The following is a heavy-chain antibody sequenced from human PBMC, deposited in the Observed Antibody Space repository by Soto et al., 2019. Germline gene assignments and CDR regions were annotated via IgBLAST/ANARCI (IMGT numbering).Heavy chain of an antibody. J-gene: IGHJ6*02. CDR2: ISYDGSNK. CDR1: GFTFSSYG. CDR3: AKNLQVGDYAYYYSGMDV. V-gene: IGHV3-30*18. D-gene: IGHD4-17*01. Sequence: QVQLVESGGGVVQPGRSLRLSCAASGFTFSSYGMHWVRQAPGKGLEWVAVISYDGSNKYYADSVKGRFTISRDNSKNSLYMQMNSLRAEDTAVYYCAKNLQVGDYAYYYSGMDVWGQGTTVTVSS.